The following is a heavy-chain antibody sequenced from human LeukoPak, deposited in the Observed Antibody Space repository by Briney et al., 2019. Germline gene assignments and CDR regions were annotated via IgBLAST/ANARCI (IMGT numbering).Heavy chain of an antibody. CDR1: GFTFSSYG. D-gene: IGHD3-22*01. V-gene: IGHV3-30*18. CDR3: AKLYYDSSGYYQANDY. Sequence: GGSLRLSCAASGFTFSSYGMHWVRQAPGKGLEWVAVISYDGSNKYYADSVKGRFTISRDNSKNTLYLQMNSLRAEDTAVYYCAKLYYDSSGYYQANDYWGQGTLVTVYS. J-gene: IGHJ4*02. CDR2: ISYDGSNK.